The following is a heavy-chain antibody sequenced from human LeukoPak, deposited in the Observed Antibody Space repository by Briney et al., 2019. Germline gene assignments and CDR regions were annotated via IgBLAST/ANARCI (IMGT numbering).Heavy chain of an antibody. D-gene: IGHD3-3*01. CDR3: AREFGVVIPFDY. V-gene: IGHV4-39*02. Sequence: PSETLSLTRTVSGGSISSSSYYWGWLRQPPGKGLEWIGSIYYSGSTYYNPSLKSRVTISVDTSKNQFSLKLSSVTAADTAVYYCAREFGVVIPFDYWGQGTLVTVSS. CDR1: GGSISSSSYY. CDR2: IYYSGST. J-gene: IGHJ4*02.